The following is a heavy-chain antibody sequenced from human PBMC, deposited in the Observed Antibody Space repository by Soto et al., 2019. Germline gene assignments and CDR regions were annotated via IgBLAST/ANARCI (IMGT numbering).Heavy chain of an antibody. CDR3: ARGASCSSASCYDNFHYGLAV. CDR1: GYTFTNYG. V-gene: IGHV1-18*01. D-gene: IGHD2-2*01. Sequence: GPEVKKPGASVKVSCKASGYTFTNYGITWVRQAPGQGPEWMGWITASNGNTNYAREIQGRLTLTRDTSTSTAYMELRSLRSDDTAVYYCARGASCSSASCYDNFHYGLAVWGQGTTVIVSS. CDR2: ITASNGNT. J-gene: IGHJ6*02.